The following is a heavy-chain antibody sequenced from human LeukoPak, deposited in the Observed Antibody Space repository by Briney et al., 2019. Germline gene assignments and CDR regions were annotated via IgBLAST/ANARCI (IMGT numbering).Heavy chain of an antibody. D-gene: IGHD1-26*01. CDR1: GFTFSSYW. CDR2: IKQDGSEK. CDR3: ARAGVSSGSWGGY. J-gene: IGHJ4*02. Sequence: GGSLRLSCAASGFTFSSYWMSWVRQAPGKGLEWVANIKQDGSEKYYVDSVKGRFTISRDNAKNSLYLQMNSLRAEDTAVYYCARAGVSSGSWGGYWGQGTLVTVSS. V-gene: IGHV3-7*01.